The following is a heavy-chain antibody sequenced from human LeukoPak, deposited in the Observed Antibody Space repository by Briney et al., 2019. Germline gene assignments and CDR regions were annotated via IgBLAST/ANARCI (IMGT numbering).Heavy chain of an antibody. CDR2: IYYSGST. V-gene: IGHV4-31*03. D-gene: IGHD1-14*01. CDR1: GGSISSGGYF. CDR3: ARGSPTYFTTWDFDY. Sequence: SQTLSLTCTVSGGSISSGGYFWSWIRQHPGKGLEWIGYIYYSGSTYYNPSLKSRVTMSVDTSKNQFSLKMTSVTAADTAVYFCARGSPTYFTTWDFDYWGQGTLVTVSS. J-gene: IGHJ4*02.